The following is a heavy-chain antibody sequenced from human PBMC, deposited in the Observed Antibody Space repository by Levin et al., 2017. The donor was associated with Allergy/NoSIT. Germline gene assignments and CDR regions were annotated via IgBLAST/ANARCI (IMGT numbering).Heavy chain of an antibody. V-gene: IGHV3-23*01. D-gene: IGHD5-18*01. CDR3: AKVHAGGIKRGYSYGYLDY. CDR1: GFTFSSYA. CDR2: ISGSGGST. Sequence: GESLKISCAASGFTFSSYAMSWVRQAPGKGLEWVSAISGSGGSTYYADSVKGRFTISRDNSKNTLYLQMNSLRAEDTAVYYCAKVHAGGIKRGYSYGYLDYWGQGTLVTVSS. J-gene: IGHJ4*02.